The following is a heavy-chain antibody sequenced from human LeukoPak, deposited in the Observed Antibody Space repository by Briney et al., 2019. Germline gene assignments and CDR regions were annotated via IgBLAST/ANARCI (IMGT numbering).Heavy chain of an antibody. CDR1: GGSISSYY. V-gene: IGHV4-59*01. Sequence: PSETLSLTCTVSGGSISSYYWSWIRQPPGKGLEWIGYIYYSGSTNYNPSLKSRVAISVDTSKNQFSLKLSSVTAADTAVYYCARFRGYYDSSGPYCFDYWGQGTLVTVSS. J-gene: IGHJ4*02. D-gene: IGHD3-22*01. CDR3: ARFRGYYDSSGPYCFDY. CDR2: IYYSGST.